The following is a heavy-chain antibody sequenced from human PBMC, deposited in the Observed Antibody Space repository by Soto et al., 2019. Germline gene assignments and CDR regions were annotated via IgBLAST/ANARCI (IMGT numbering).Heavy chain of an antibody. V-gene: IGHV4-34*01. CDR3: ARPLSSSGVIGPFDY. J-gene: IGHJ4*02. CDR1: GGSFSGYY. CDR2: INHSGST. Sequence: SETLSLTCAVYGGSFSGYYWSWIRQPPGKGLEWMGEINHSGSTNYNPSLKSRVTISVDTSKNQFSLKLSSVTAADTAVYYCARPLSSSGVIGPFDYWGQGTLVTVSS. D-gene: IGHD6-6*01.